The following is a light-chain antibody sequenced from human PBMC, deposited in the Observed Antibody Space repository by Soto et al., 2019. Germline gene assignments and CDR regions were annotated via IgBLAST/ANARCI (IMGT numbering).Light chain of an antibody. CDR2: GNS. CDR1: SSNIGAGYD. Sequence: QSVLTQPPSVFGAPGQRVTISCTGSSSNIGAGYDVHWYQQLPGTAPKLLIYGNSNRPSGVPDRFSGSKSGTSASLAITGLQAEDEADYYCQSYDSSLSAPYVFATGTKVTVL. V-gene: IGLV1-40*01. CDR3: QSYDSSLSAPYV. J-gene: IGLJ1*01.